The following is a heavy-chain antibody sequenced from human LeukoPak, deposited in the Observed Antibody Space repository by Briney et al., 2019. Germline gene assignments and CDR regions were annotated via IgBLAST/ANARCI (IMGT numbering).Heavy chain of an antibody. CDR1: GYTFTRHY. CDR2: INPSGGST. V-gene: IGHV1-46*01. J-gene: IGHJ4*02. CDR3: ARDQDYYDSSGYLSSGLDY. Sequence: GASVKVSCKASGYTFTRHYMHWVRQAPGQGLEWMGIINPSGGSTSYAQKFQGRVTMTRDTSTSTVYMELSSLRSEDTAVYYCARDQDYYDSSGYLSSGLDYWGQGTLVTVSS. D-gene: IGHD3-22*01.